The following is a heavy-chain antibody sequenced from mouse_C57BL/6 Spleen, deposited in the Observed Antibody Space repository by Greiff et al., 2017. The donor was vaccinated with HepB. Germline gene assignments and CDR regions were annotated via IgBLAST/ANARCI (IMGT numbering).Heavy chain of an antibody. J-gene: IGHJ4*01. Sequence: QVQLQQPGAELVMPGASVKLSCKASGYTFTSYWMHWVKQRPGQGLEWIGEIDPSDSYTNYNQKFKGKSTLTVDKSSSTAYMQLSSLTSEDSAVYYCARGGLRRGDYCAMGYWGQGTSVTVSS. CDR3: ARGGLRRGDYCAMGY. V-gene: IGHV1-69*01. CDR1: GYTFTSYW. CDR2: IDPSDSYT. D-gene: IGHD2-4*01.